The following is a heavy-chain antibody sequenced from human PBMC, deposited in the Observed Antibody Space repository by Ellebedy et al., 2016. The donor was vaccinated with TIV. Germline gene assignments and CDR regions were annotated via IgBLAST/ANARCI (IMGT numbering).Heavy chain of an antibody. Sequence: GESLKISCAASGFSVSTNYMNWVRQAPGKGLEWVSVIYSGGDGGDTYYADSVKGRFTISRDNSKNTLYLQMNSLRAEDTAIYYCAKDLVAGDGRWVFDMWGQGTLVTVSS. CDR2: IYSGGDGGDT. CDR3: AKDLVAGDGRWVFDM. D-gene: IGHD5-24*01. CDR1: GFSVSTNY. J-gene: IGHJ3*01. V-gene: IGHV3-53*01.